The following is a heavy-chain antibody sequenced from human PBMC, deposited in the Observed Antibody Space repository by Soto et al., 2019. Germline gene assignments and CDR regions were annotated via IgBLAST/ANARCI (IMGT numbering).Heavy chain of an antibody. V-gene: IGHV1-69*12. CDR2: IIPMFGTA. CDR3: AREGIVVVTSIGPAPQYNGMDA. Sequence: QVQLVQSGAEVKKPGSSVKVSCKASGGTFRSYAISWVRQAPGQGLEWMGGIIPMFGTANYAQKFQGRVKITADESTRTAYMEVSSLRSEDTAVYYCAREGIVVVTSIGPAPQYNGMDAWGHGTTVIVSS. J-gene: IGHJ6*02. CDR1: GGTFRSYA. D-gene: IGHD2-21*02.